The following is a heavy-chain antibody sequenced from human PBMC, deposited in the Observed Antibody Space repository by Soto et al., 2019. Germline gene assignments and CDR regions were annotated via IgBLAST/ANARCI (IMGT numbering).Heavy chain of an antibody. CDR1: GGSISSSSYY. CDR3: ARLLLDYGDARVDP. J-gene: IGHJ5*02. Sequence: QLQLQESGPGLVKPSETLSLTCTVSGGSISSSSYYWGWIRQPPGKGLEWIGSIYYSGSTYYNPSLKSRFTISLDTSKTQFPLKWSSVTAAAPALYYCARLLLDYGDARVDPWGQGTLVTVSS. V-gene: IGHV4-39*01. CDR2: IYYSGST. D-gene: IGHD4-17*01.